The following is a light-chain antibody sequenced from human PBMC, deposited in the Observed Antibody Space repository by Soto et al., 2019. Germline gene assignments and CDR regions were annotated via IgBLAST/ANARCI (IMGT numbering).Light chain of an antibody. V-gene: IGKV1-8*01. CDR1: QGISSY. J-gene: IGKJ2*01. Sequence: AIRMTQSPSSFSASTGDRVTITCRASQGISSYLAWYQQKQGKAPKLLIYAASTLQSGVPSRFSGSGSGTDFTLTISCLQSEDFATYYWQQYYIYTLYNFGQGTKLEIK. CDR2: AAS. CDR3: QQYYIYTLYN.